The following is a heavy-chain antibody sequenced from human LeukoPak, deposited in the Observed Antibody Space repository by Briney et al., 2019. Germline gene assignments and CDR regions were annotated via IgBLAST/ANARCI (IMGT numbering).Heavy chain of an antibody. J-gene: IGHJ4*02. D-gene: IGHD2-2*02. Sequence: GASVKVSCKASGGTFSSYAISWVRQAPGQGLEWMGGIIPIFGTANYAQKFQGRVTMTTDTSTNTAYMELSNLRFDDTATYYCARDGRYTWYFDFWGQGTLVTVSS. CDR2: IIPIFGTA. CDR1: GGTFSSYA. CDR3: ARDGRYTWYFDF. V-gene: IGHV1-69*05.